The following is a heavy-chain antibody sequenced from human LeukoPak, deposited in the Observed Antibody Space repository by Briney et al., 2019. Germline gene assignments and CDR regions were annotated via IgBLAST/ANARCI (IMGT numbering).Heavy chain of an antibody. CDR2: IIPILGIA. CDR3: ARDQVPSIAARPWNNWFDP. Sequence: SVKVSCKASGGTFSSYAISWVRQAPGQGLEWMGRIIPILGIANYAQKFQGRVTITADKSTSTAYMELSSPRSEDTAVYYCARDQVPSIAARPWNNWFDPWGQGTLVTVSS. D-gene: IGHD6-6*01. J-gene: IGHJ5*02. V-gene: IGHV1-69*04. CDR1: GGTFSSYA.